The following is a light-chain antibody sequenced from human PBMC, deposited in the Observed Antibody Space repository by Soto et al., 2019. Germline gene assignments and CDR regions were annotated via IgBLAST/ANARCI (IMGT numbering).Light chain of an antibody. CDR2: GAS. CDR3: QQHGTSPIT. Sequence: EIVLTQSPGTLSLSPGERATLACRASQSVSNNYLAWYQQKPGQTPRLLVYGASSRATGIPDRFSGSGSGTGFTLTISRLEPEDFAVYYCQQHGTSPITFGQGTRLEIK. V-gene: IGKV3-20*01. CDR1: QSVSNNY. J-gene: IGKJ5*01.